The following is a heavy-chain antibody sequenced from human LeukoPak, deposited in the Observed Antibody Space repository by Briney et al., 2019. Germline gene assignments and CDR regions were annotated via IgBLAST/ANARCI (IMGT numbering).Heavy chain of an antibody. Sequence: GGSLRLSCAASGFTFSSYAMSWVRQAPGRGLERVSSISGSGTGAYYADSVRGRFTISRDNSKNTLYLQMNSLRAEDTAVYYCAKGSLGYCTSTCYYFDRWGQGTLVAVSS. V-gene: IGHV3-23*01. CDR1: GFTFSSYA. CDR2: ISGSGTGA. J-gene: IGHJ4*02. CDR3: AKGSLGYCTSTCYYFDR. D-gene: IGHD2-2*01.